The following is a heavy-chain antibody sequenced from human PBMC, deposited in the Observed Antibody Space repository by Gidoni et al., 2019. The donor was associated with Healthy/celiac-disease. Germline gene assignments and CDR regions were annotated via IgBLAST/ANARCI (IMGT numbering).Heavy chain of an antibody. J-gene: IGHJ4*02. V-gene: IGHV1-8*01. CDR2: MNPNSCNT. Sequence: QVQLVQSGAEVKKPGASVKVSCKAAGYTFTSYDINWVRQATGQGLEWMGWMNPNSCNTGYAQKFQGSVTMTRNTSISTAYMELSSLRSEDTAVYYCAGVIKREDSMTGRFYYFDYWGQGTLVTVSS. CDR3: AGVIKREDSMTGRFYYFDY. CDR1: GYTFTSYD. D-gene: IGHD3-9*01.